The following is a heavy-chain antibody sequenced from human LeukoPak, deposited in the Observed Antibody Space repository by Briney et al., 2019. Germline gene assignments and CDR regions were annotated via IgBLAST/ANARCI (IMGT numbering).Heavy chain of an antibody. CDR2: IYYSGST. J-gene: IGHJ3*02. Sequence: PSQTLSLTCTVSGGSISSGDYYWSWIRQPPGKGLEWIGYIYYSGSTYYNPSLKSRVTISVDTSKNQFSLKLSSVTAADTAVYYCARGVPGLDYYDSSGHDAFDIWGQGTMATVSS. V-gene: IGHV4-30-4*08. D-gene: IGHD3-22*01. CDR1: GGSISSGDYY. CDR3: ARGVPGLDYYDSSGHDAFDI.